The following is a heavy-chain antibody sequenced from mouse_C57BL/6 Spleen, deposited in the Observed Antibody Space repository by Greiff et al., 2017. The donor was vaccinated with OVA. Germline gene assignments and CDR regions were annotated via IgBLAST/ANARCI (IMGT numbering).Heavy chain of an antibody. J-gene: IGHJ2*01. CDR1: GYAFSSSW. CDR2: IYPGDGDT. CDR3: AIYGDRVVDY. D-gene: IGHD2-13*01. Sequence: QVQLQQSGPELVKPGASVKISCKASGYAFSSSWMNWVKQRPGKGLEWIGRIYPGDGDTNYNGKFKGKATLTVDKTSSTAYMQLSSLTTEDSAVYFCAIYGDRVVDYWGQGTTLTVSS. V-gene: IGHV1-82*01.